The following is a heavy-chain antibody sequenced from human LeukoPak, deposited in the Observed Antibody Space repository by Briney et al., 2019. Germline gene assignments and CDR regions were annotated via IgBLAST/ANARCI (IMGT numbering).Heavy chain of an antibody. CDR1: GFTFSSYS. J-gene: IGHJ4*02. Sequence: GGSLRLSCAASGFTFSSYSMNWVRQAPGKGLEWVSSISSSSSYIYYADSVKGRFTISRDNAKNSLYLQMNSPRAEDTAVYYCARSSHSSSWQSDYWGQGTLVTVSS. CDR3: ARSSHSSSWQSDY. V-gene: IGHV3-21*01. D-gene: IGHD6-13*01. CDR2: ISSSSSYI.